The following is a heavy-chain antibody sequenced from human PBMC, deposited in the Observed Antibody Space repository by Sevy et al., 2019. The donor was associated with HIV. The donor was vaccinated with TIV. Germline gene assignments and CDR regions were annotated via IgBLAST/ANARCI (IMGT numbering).Heavy chain of an antibody. V-gene: IGHV3-73*01. CDR2: IRSKANNYAT. CDR1: GFTFGGSA. Sequence: GGSLRLSCAASGFTFGGSAMHWVRQASGKGLEWVGRIRSKANNYATAHAASVKGRFTSSRDDSKNMAYLQMNSLKTEDTAMYYCTRLGGTVVTPYYAMDVWGQGTTVTVSS. CDR3: TRLGGTVVTPYYAMDV. J-gene: IGHJ6*02. D-gene: IGHD2-21*02.